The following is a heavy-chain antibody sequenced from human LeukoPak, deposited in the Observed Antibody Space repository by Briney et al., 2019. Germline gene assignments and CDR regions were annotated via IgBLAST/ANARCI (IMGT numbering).Heavy chain of an antibody. CDR2: IYYSGST. CDR1: GGSISSSSYY. Sequence: PSETLSLTCTVSGGSISSSSYYWGWIRQPPGKGLEWIGSIYYSGSTYYNSSLKSRVTISVDTSKNEFSLKLSSVTAADTAVYYCARHTTAAVDYLDVWGQGTTVTVSS. D-gene: IGHD6-13*01. V-gene: IGHV4-39*01. CDR3: ARHTTAAVDYLDV. J-gene: IGHJ6*03.